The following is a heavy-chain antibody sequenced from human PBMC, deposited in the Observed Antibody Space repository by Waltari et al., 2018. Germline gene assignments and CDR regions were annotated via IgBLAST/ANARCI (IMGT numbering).Heavy chain of an antibody. CDR3: ARDEGSSYYYYYMDV. CDR2: ISSSSSTI. V-gene: IGHV3-48*04. Sequence: EVQPVESGGGLVQPGGSLRLSCAASGFTFSSYSMNWVRQAPGKGLEWVSYISSSSSTIYYADSVKGRFTISRDNAKNSLYLQMNSLRAEDTAVYYCARDEGSSYYYYYMDVWGKGTTVTVSS. CDR1: GFTFSSYS. J-gene: IGHJ6*03. D-gene: IGHD3-22*01.